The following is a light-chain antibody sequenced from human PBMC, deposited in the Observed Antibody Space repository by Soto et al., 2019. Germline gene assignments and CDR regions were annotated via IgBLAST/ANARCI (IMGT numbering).Light chain of an antibody. J-gene: IGLJ1*01. V-gene: IGLV2-23*02. Sequence: QSVLTQPASVSGSPGQSITISFTGTSSVVGSYNLVSWYQQLPGKAPKVIICEVNKRPSGVSYRFSGSKSGNTASLTISGLHTEDEADYYCCSYAGTVAYVFGTGTKVTVL. CDR2: EVN. CDR3: CSYAGTVAYV. CDR1: SSVVGSYNL.